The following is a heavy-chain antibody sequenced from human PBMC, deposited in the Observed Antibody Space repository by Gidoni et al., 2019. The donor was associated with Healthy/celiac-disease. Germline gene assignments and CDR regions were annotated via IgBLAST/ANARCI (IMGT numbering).Heavy chain of an antibody. V-gene: IGHV4-39*01. J-gene: IGHJ3*02. CDR3: ARVDWDVNIVAAREFAFDI. Sequence: QLQLQASGPGLVKPSETLSLPCTVSGGSICSSICYWGWNREPPGNGLERIGSIYYSGSTYYNPSLKSRVNISVDTSKDQFSLKLSSVTAADTAVYYCARVDWDVNIVAAREFAFDIWGQGTMVNVSS. D-gene: IGHD5-12*01. CDR1: GGSICSSICY. CDR2: IYYSGST.